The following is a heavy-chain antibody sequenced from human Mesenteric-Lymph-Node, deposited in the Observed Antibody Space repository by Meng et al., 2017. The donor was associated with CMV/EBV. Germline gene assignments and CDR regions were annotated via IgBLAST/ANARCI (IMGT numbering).Heavy chain of an antibody. CDR1: GFTFSDYY. Sequence: CAASGFTFSDYYMSWIRQAPGKGLEWISFIISSASTIHYADSVKGRFTISRDNAKNSLYLQMNSLRAEDTAVYYCASQYYDTSGYFSYWGQGTLVPSPQ. CDR2: IISSASTI. D-gene: IGHD3-22*01. J-gene: IGHJ4*02. V-gene: IGHV3-11*04. CDR3: ASQYYDTSGYFSY.